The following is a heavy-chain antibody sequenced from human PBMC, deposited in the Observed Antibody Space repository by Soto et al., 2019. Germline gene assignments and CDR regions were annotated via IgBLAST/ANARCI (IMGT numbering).Heavy chain of an antibody. CDR3: ARVPSYCSGGSCYSDALDI. CDR1: GYTFTSYG. D-gene: IGHD2-15*01. Sequence: ASVKVSCKASGYTFTSYGISWVRQAPGQGLEWMGWISGYNGNTNYAQKLQGRVTMTTDTSTSTAYMELRSLRSDDTAVYYCARVPSYCSGGSCYSDALDIWGKGTMVTV. V-gene: IGHV1-18*01. J-gene: IGHJ3*02. CDR2: ISGYNGNT.